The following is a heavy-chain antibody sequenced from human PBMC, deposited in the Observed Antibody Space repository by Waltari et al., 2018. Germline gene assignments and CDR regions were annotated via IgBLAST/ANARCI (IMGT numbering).Heavy chain of an antibody. CDR2: VYPDDSDT. CDR3: ARLSLRNFADY. J-gene: IGHJ4*02. Sequence: EVQLAPSGSEVRKPGESLKICCQGSGYIFNTDWIGWVRHMPGRGRAWMGIVYPDDSDTKYSPSFQGQVTISVDKSINTAYLQWNGLEASDSAIYYCARLSLRNFADYWGQGTLVTVSS. D-gene: IGHD1-7*01. V-gene: IGHV5-51*01. CDR1: GYIFNTDW.